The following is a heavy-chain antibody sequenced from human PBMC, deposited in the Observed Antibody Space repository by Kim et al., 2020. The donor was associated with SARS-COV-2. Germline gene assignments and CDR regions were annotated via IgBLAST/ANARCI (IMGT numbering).Heavy chain of an antibody. V-gene: IGHV3-11*01. CDR2: ISSSGSTI. CDR1: GFTFSDYY. Sequence: GGSLRLSCAASGFTFSDYYMSWIRQAPGKGLEWVSYISSSGSTIYYADSVKGRFTISRDNAKNSLYLQMNSLRAEDTAVYYCARDRRNYDFLSGYYRKTYMDVWGKGTTVTVSS. D-gene: IGHD3-3*01. CDR3: ARDRRNYDFLSGYYRKTYMDV. J-gene: IGHJ6*03.